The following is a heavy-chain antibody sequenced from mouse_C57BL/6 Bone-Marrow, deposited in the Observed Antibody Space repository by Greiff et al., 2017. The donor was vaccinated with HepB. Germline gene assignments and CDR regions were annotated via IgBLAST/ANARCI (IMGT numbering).Heavy chain of an antibody. CDR2: ISNLVYSI. D-gene: IGHD2-1*01. J-gene: IGHJ3*01. V-gene: IGHV5-15*01. Sequence: EVQGVESGGGLVQPGGSLKLSCAASGFTFSDYGMEWVRQAPRKGPEWVAIISNLVYSIYYAENVTGRFTISRENAKKTLYLRMSRLRSEDTAMYYCTRQGHGNPFAYWGQGTLVTVSA. CDR1: GFTFSDYG. CDR3: TRQGHGNPFAY.